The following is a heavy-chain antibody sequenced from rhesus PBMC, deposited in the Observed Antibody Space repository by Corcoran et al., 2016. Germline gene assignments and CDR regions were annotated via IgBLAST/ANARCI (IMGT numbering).Heavy chain of an antibody. CDR2: FSGSRGTT. Sequence: QVQLQESGPGLVKPSETLSLTCAVSGYSISSGYYWGWIRQPPGKGLEYIGYFSGSRGTTYYNPSLKSRVTISKDTSKNQFSLTLSSVTAADTAVYYCTRHEVGTYGSSYGLDSWGQGVVVTVSS. J-gene: IGHJ6*01. V-gene: IGHV4-99*01. CDR3: TRHEVGTYGSSYGLDS. CDR1: GYSISSGYY. D-gene: IGHD4-29*01.